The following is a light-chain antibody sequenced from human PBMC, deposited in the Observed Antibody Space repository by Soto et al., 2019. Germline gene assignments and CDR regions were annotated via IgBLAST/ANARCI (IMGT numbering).Light chain of an antibody. CDR3: QQSYSTPLT. Sequence: DIQMTQSPSSLSASVGDRVTITCRASQSISSYLNWYQQKPGKAPKPLIYAAFNLQSGVPSRFSGSGSGTDFTLTISSLQPEDFAPYYCQQSYSTPLTFGGGTKVEIK. V-gene: IGKV1-39*01. CDR1: QSISSY. CDR2: AAF. J-gene: IGKJ4*01.